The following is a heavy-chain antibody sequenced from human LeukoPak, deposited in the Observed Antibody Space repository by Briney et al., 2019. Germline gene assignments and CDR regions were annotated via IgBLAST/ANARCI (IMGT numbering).Heavy chain of an antibody. CDR1: GFTFSSYG. CDR2: IRYDGSNE. J-gene: IGHJ4*02. V-gene: IGHV3-30*02. D-gene: IGHD5-18*01. CDR3: AKDRYSFGTYYFDN. Sequence: GGSLRLSCAASGFTFSSYGMHWVRQAPGKGLEWVSFIRYDGSNEYYADSVKGRFTISRDNSKNTLYLQMNSLRAEDTAVYYCAKDRYSFGTYYFDNWGQGTLVTVSS.